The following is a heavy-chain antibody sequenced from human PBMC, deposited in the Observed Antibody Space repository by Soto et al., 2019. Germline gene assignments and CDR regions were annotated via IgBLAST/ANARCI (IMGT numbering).Heavy chain of an antibody. J-gene: IGHJ3*02. V-gene: IGHV5-51*01. CDR2: IYPGDSDT. Sequence: GESLKISCKGSGYSFTSYWIGWVRQMPGKGLEWMGIIYPGDSDTRYSPSFQGQVTISADKSISTAYLQWSSLKASDTAMYYCARVVVVAATLRHAFDIWGQGTMVTVSS. CDR1: GYSFTSYW. CDR3: ARVVVVAATLRHAFDI. D-gene: IGHD2-15*01.